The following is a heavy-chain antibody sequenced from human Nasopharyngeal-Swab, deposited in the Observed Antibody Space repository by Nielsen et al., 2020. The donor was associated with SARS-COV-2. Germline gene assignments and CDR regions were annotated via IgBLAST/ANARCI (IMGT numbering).Heavy chain of an antibody. V-gene: IGHV4-59*01. CDR3: ARAPTRSRYSSSLGAFDI. Sequence: SETLSLTCTVSGGSISSYYWSWIRQPPGKGLEWIGYIYYSGSTNYNPSLKGRVTISVDTSKNQFSLKLSSVTAADTAVYYYARAPTRSRYSSSLGAFDIWGQGTMVTVSS. J-gene: IGHJ3*02. CDR1: GGSISSYY. D-gene: IGHD6-13*01. CDR2: IYYSGST.